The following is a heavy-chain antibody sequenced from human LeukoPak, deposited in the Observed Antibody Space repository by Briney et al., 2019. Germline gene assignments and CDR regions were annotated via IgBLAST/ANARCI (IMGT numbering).Heavy chain of an antibody. Sequence: PGGSLRLSCAASGFTVSSNYMSWVRQAPGKGLEWVSVIYSGGSTYYADSVKGRFTISRDNSKNTLYLQMNSLRAEDTALYYCAKRIAAQENFDYWGQGTLVTVSS. D-gene: IGHD6-6*01. CDR3: AKRIAAQENFDY. J-gene: IGHJ4*02. V-gene: IGHV3-53*01. CDR2: IYSGGST. CDR1: GFTVSSNY.